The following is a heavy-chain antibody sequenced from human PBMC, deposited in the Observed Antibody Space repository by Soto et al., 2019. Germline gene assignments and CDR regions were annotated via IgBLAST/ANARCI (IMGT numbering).Heavy chain of an antibody. V-gene: IGHV1-18*01. CDR2: ISAYSGNT. CDR3: ARETPVTTFDS. CDR1: GYTFTSYG. D-gene: IGHD4-17*01. J-gene: IGHJ4*02. Sequence: QVQLVQSGAEVKKPGASVRVSCKASGYTFTSYGISWVRQAPGLGLEWMGWISAYSGNTNYAQKLQGRVTMTTDTSTSTAYMELRSLRSGDTDVYYCARETPVTTFDSWGQGTLVTVSS.